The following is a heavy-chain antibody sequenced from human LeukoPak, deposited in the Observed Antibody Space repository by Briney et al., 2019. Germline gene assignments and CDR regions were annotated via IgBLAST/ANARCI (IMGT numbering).Heavy chain of an antibody. J-gene: IGHJ4*02. CDR3: VRDPSGSGFAFDS. V-gene: IGHV3-33*01. CDR1: GFIFSNDA. D-gene: IGHD1-1*01. Sequence: GGSLRLSCAASGFIFSNDAMHWVRQAPGKGLEWVAFIWFDGSNKHYADSVKGRFTTSRDNSEDTLYLQMNSLRAEDTAVYYCVRDPSGSGFAFDSWGQGALVTVSS. CDR2: IWFDGSNK.